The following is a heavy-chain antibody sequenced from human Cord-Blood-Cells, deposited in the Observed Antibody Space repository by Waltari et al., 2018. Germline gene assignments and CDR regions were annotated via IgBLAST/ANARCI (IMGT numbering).Heavy chain of an antibody. D-gene: IGHD6-13*01. CDR1: GYTFTGYY. CDR2: MNPNRGGT. J-gene: IGHJ3*02. V-gene: IGHV1-2*02. CDR3: ARVKPPAAGTAFDI. Sequence: QVQLVQSGAEVKKPGASVKVSCKASGYTFTGYYMHWVRQAPGQGLEGMGVMNPNRGGTNYEQKFQGRVTMTRDTSISTAYMELSRLRSDDTAVYYCARVKPPAAGTAFDIWGQGTMVTVSS.